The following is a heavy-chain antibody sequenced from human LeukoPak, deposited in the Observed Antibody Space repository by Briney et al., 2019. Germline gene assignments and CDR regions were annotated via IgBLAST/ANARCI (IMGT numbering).Heavy chain of an antibody. CDR1: GGTFSSYA. CDR3: ARDRPLGYCSGGSCSGFDY. Sequence: SVKVSCKASGGTFSSYAISWVRQAPGQGLEWMVRIIPIFGTANYAQKFQGSVTITTDESTSTAYMELSSLRSEDTAVYYCARDRPLGYCSGGSCSGFDYWGQGTLVTVSS. CDR2: IIPIFGTA. V-gene: IGHV1-69*05. D-gene: IGHD2-15*01. J-gene: IGHJ4*02.